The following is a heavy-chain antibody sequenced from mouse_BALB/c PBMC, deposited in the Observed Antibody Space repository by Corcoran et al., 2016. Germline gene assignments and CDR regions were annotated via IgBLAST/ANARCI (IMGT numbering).Heavy chain of an antibody. J-gene: IGHJ3*01. V-gene: IGHV14-3*02. Sequence: EVQLQQSGAELVKPGASVKLSCTASGFNIKDTYMHWVKQRPEQGLEWIGRIDPANGNTKYDPKFQGKATITADTSSNTAYLQLSSLTSEDTAVYYCAREPYGNYLFAYWGQGTLVTVSA. D-gene: IGHD2-1*01. CDR2: IDPANGNT. CDR1: GFNIKDTY. CDR3: AREPYGNYLFAY.